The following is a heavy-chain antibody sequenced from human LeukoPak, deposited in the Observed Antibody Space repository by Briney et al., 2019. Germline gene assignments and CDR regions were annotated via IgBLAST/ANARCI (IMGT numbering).Heavy chain of an antibody. Sequence: PSETLSLTCTVSGYSISSGYYWGWIRQPPGKGLEWIGSIYHSGSTYYNPSLKSRVTISVDTSKNQFSLKLSSVTAADTAVYYCARTMVRGDTYIDYWGQGTLVTVSS. CDR3: ARTMVRGDTYIDY. J-gene: IGHJ4*02. CDR2: IYHSGST. D-gene: IGHD3-10*01. V-gene: IGHV4-38-2*02. CDR1: GYSISSGYY.